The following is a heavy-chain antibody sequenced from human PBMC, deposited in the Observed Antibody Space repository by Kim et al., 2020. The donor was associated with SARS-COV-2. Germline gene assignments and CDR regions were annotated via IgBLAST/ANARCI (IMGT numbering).Heavy chain of an antibody. CDR3: ARDSMVRGVRGGNYFDY. D-gene: IGHD3-10*01. Sequence: LKSRVNIAVDTSKNQFSLKLSSVTAADTAVYYCARDSMVRGVRGGNYFDYWGQGTLVTVSS. V-gene: IGHV4-31*02. J-gene: IGHJ4*02.